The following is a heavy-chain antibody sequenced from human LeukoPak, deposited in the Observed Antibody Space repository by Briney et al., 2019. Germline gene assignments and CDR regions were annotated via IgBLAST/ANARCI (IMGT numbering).Heavy chain of an antibody. V-gene: IGHV3-23*01. Sequence: VGSLRLSCAASGFTFSSYAMSWVRQAPGKGLEWVSAISGSGGSTYYADSVKGRFTISRDNSKNTLYLQMNSLRAEDTAVYYCAKPSYYDSSGYYSYYFDYWGQGTLVTVSS. J-gene: IGHJ4*02. CDR1: GFTFSSYA. D-gene: IGHD3-22*01. CDR2: ISGSGGST. CDR3: AKPSYYDSSGYYSYYFDY.